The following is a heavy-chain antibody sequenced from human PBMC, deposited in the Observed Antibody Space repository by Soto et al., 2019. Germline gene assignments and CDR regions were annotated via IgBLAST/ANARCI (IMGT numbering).Heavy chain of an antibody. CDR2: IYYSGTT. CDR1: AGSISSSSYY. V-gene: IGHV4-39*01. Sequence: SETLSLTGTVSAGSISSSSYYWVWIRQPPGKGLEWIGSIYYSGTTYYNPSLKSRVTISVDTSKNQFSLKLRSVTAADTAVYYCARQGPGYLRSVGWLDPWGQGTLVSVSS. J-gene: IGHJ5*02. D-gene: IGHD6-25*01. CDR3: ARQGPGYLRSVGWLDP.